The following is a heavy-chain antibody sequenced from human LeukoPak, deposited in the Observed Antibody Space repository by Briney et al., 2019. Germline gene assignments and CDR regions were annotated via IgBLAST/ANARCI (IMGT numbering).Heavy chain of an antibody. CDR1: GFTFSSYW. CDR2: INSDGSST. D-gene: IGHD3-22*01. V-gene: IGHV3-74*01. Sequence: GGSLRLSCAASGFTFSSYWMHWVRQAPGKGLVWVSRINSDGSSTSYADSVKGRFTISRDNAKNTLYLQMNSLRAEDTAVYYCARDGYYDRERLKYFQHWGQGTLVTVSS. J-gene: IGHJ1*01. CDR3: ARDGYYDRERLKYFQH.